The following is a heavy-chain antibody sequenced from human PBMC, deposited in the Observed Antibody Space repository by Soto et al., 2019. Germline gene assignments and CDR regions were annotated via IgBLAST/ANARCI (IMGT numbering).Heavy chain of an antibody. D-gene: IGHD3-9*01. Sequence: QVQLVQSGAEVKKPGASVKVSCKASGYTFTSYGISWVRQAPGQGLEWMGWISAYNGNTNYAQKLQGRVTMTTDTSTSTGYMELRSLRSDDTAVYYCARLGYDILTDPGTFDPWGQGTMVTVSS. CDR1: GYTFTSYG. V-gene: IGHV1-18*01. J-gene: IGHJ5*02. CDR2: ISAYNGNT. CDR3: ARLGYDILTDPGTFDP.